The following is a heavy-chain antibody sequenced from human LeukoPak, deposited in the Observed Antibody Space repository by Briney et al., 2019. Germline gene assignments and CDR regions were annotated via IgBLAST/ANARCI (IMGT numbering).Heavy chain of an antibody. V-gene: IGHV3-21*01. Sequence: GGSLRLSCAASGFTFSSYAMSWVRQAPGKGLEWVSSISSSSSYIYYADSVKGRFTISRDNAKNSLYLQMNSLRAEDTAVYYCAMGGVTIFGVVTHWGQGTLVTVSS. CDR3: AMGGVTIFGVVTH. D-gene: IGHD3-3*01. CDR1: GFTFSSYA. CDR2: ISSSSSYI. J-gene: IGHJ4*02.